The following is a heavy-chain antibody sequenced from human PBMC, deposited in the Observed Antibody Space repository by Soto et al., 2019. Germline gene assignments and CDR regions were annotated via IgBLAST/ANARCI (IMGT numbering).Heavy chain of an antibody. CDR2: ISGSGGST. J-gene: IGHJ3*02. Sequence: EVQLLESGGGLVQPGGSLRLSCAASGFTFSSYAMSWVRQAPGKGLEWVSAISGSGGSTYYADSVKGRFTISRDSARNTLSLQMNSLRAEDTAIYYCAGTSLGYFSGGSCPLFFDIWGQGTMVTVSS. CDR3: AGTSLGYFSGGSCPLFFDI. D-gene: IGHD2-15*01. CDR1: GFTFSSYA. V-gene: IGHV3-23*01.